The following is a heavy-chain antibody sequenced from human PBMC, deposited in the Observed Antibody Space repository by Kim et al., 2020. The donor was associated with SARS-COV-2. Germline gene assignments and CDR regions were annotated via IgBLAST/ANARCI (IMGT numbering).Heavy chain of an antibody. Sequence: GGSLRLSCAASGFIFGTYGMHWVRQVPGKGLEWLAVISYDGVNDHYADAVKGRFTISRDNSKSTLYLQMNSLRVEDTAIYYCAKDLTMVRGYVTHLDYWGQGTLVTVSS. V-gene: IGHV3-30*18. J-gene: IGHJ4*02. CDR3: AKDLTMVRGYVTHLDY. CDR1: GFIFGTYG. D-gene: IGHD3-10*01. CDR2: ISYDGVND.